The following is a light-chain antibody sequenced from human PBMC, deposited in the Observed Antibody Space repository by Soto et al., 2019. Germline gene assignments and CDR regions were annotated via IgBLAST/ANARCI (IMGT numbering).Light chain of an antibody. CDR2: GAN. V-gene: IGKV3-20*01. J-gene: IGKJ4*01. CDR1: QSVSSSY. Sequence: EIVLTQSPGTLSLSPGERATLSCRASQSVSSSYLAWYQQKPGQAPRLLLFGANRRATGIPDRFSGSGSGTDFTLTISTLEPEDLAVYYCQQYGSSPLTVGGGTKVELK. CDR3: QQYGSSPLT.